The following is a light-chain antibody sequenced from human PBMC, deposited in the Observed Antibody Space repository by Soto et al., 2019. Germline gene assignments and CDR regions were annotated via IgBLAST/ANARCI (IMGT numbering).Light chain of an antibody. CDR1: SSNIGAGYD. Sequence: QAVVTQPPSVSGAPGQRVTISCTGSSSNIGAGYDVHWYQQLPGTAPKLLIYGNSNRPSGVPDRFSGSKSGTSASLAITGLQAKDEADYCCQSCDSCRSAYYVFGTGTKLTVL. CDR3: QSCDSCRSAYYV. CDR2: GNS. J-gene: IGLJ1*01. V-gene: IGLV1-40*01.